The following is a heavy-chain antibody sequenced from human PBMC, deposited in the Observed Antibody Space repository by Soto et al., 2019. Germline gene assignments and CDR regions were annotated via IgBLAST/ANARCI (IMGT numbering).Heavy chain of an antibody. J-gene: IGHJ2*01. D-gene: IGHD2-15*01. Sequence: QVQLVQSGAEVKKPGASVKVSCQASGYTFTNYAISWVRQAPGQGLEWMGWISASTRNTDQAQNFQGRVNMPIDTSTNTANMELRSLRSDDTAVYYCARCYCSVGSCYACWHFDLWGRGTLVTVSS. V-gene: IGHV1-18*01. CDR3: ARCYCSVGSCYACWHFDL. CDR2: ISASTRNT. CDR1: GYTFTNYA.